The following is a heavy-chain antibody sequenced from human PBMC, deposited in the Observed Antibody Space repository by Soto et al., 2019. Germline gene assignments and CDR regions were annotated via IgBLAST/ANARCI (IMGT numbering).Heavy chain of an antibody. Sequence: PGGSLRLSCAASGFSFNTHSIHWVRQAPGKGLEWVAVISYDGTNKYYADFVKGRFTISRDNSKNTLYLQMNSLRAEDTAVYYCAKSRTYFDSYYFDYWGQGTLVTVSS. D-gene: IGHD3-9*01. V-gene: IGHV3-30*18. CDR3: AKSRTYFDSYYFDY. CDR2: ISYDGTNK. J-gene: IGHJ4*02. CDR1: GFSFNTHS.